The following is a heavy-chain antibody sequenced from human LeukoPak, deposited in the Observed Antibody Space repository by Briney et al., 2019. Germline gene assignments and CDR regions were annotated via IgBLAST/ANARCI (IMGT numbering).Heavy chain of an antibody. V-gene: IGHV7-4-1*02. CDR3: ARSGVFIHYYDSSGYYYFDY. Sequence: ASVKVSCKASGYTFTSYAMNWVRQAPGQGLEWMGWINTNTGNPTYAQGFTGRFVFSLDTSVSTAYLQISSLKAEDTAVYYCARSGVFIHYYDSSGYYYFDYWGQGTLVTVSS. CDR1: GYTFTSYA. J-gene: IGHJ4*02. D-gene: IGHD3-22*01. CDR2: INTNTGNP.